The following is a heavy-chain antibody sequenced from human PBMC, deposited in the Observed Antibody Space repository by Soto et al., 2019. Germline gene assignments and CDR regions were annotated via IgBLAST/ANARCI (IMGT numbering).Heavy chain of an antibody. V-gene: IGHV1-18*01. CDR2: ISAYNGNT. CDR3: ASRANLYGSGKGWFDP. CDR1: GYTFTSYG. D-gene: IGHD3-10*01. J-gene: IGHJ5*02. Sequence: QVQLVQSGAEVKKPGASVKVSCKASGYTFTSYGISWVRQAPGQGLEWMGWISAYNGNTNYAQKLQGRVTMTTDTSTSTAYMELRSLRSDDTAVYYCASRANLYGSGKGWFDPWGQGTLVTVSS.